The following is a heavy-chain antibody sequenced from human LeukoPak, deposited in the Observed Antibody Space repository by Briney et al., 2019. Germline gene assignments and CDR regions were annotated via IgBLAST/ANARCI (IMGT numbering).Heavy chain of an antibody. D-gene: IGHD6-13*01. J-gene: IGHJ3*02. V-gene: IGHV4-61*02. CDR3: ARASVGYSSSWYGQWEAFDI. CDR2: IYTSGST. Sequence: SETLSLTCTVSGGSISSGSYYWSWIRQPAGKGLEWIGRIYTSGSTNYNPSLKSRVTISVGTSKNQFSLKLRSVTAADTAVYYCARASVGYSSSWYGQWEAFDIWGQGTMVTVSS. CDR1: GGSISSGSYY.